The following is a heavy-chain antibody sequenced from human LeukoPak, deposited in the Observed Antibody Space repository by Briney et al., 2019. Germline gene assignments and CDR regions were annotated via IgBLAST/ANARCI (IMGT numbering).Heavy chain of an antibody. CDR1: GFTFSSYG. CDR3: ARFLLPGYIGYDSAFDI. CDR2: IWYDGSNK. V-gene: IGHV3-33*01. J-gene: IGHJ3*02. D-gene: IGHD5-12*01. Sequence: GGSLRLSCAASGFTFSSYGMHWVRQAPGKGLEWVAVIWYDGSNKYYADSVKGRFTISRDNSKNTLYLQMNSLRAEDTAVYYCARFLLPGYIGYDSAFDIWGQGTMLTVSS.